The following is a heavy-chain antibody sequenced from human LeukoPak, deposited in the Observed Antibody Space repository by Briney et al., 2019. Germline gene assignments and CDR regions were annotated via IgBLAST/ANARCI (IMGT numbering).Heavy chain of an antibody. CDR1: GGSISSSSYY. D-gene: IGHD3-22*01. CDR2: IYYSGST. Sequence: SETLSLTCTVSGGSISSSSYYWGWIRQPPGKGLEWIGSIYYSGSTYHNPSLKSRVTVSVDTSKNQFSLKLSSVTAADTAVYYCARDRHIFGSSGYYSPIWGQGTLVTVSS. V-gene: IGHV4-39*07. J-gene: IGHJ4*02. CDR3: ARDRHIFGSSGYYSPI.